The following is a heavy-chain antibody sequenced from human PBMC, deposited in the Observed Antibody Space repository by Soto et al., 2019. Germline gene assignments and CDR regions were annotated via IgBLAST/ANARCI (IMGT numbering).Heavy chain of an antibody. D-gene: IGHD5-12*01. Sequence: VQLVQSGGEVRKPGASVTVSCRASGYTFTKYGISWVRQAPGQGLEWMGWISADNDNTNYAQNLQGRVTMTTDTSTSTAYMQLRSLRSDDTAVYFCARGTSGYDYGLSDFWGQGTLVTVSS. J-gene: IGHJ4*02. CDR1: GYTFTKYG. CDR3: ARGTSGYDYGLSDF. CDR2: ISADNDNT. V-gene: IGHV1-18*01.